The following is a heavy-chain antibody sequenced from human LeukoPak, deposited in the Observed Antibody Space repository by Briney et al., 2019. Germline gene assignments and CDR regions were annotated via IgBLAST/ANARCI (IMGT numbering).Heavy chain of an antibody. V-gene: IGHV3-23*01. CDR3: AKDPLRGYYGGNSGY. D-gene: IGHD4-23*01. CDR1: GFTFSSYA. J-gene: IGHJ4*02. CDR2: ISGSGGST. Sequence: GGSLRLSCAASGFTFSSYAMSWVRQAPGKGLEWVSAISGSGGSTYYAVSVKGRFTISRDNSKNTLYLQMNSLRAEDTAVYYCAKDPLRGYYGGNSGYWGQGTLVTVSS.